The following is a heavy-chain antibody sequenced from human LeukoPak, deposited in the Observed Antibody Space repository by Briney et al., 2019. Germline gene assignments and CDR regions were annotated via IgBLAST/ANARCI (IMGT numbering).Heavy chain of an antibody. J-gene: IGHJ4*02. V-gene: IGHV3-30-3*01. CDR1: GFTFSNYV. Sequence: GGSLRLSCAASGFTFSNYVMHWVRQAPGKGLEWVAVISYDGSNKYYADSVKGRFTISRDNSKNTLYLQMNSLRAEDTAVYYCARERRYFDYWGQGTLVTVSS. CDR3: ARERRYFDY. CDR2: ISYDGSNK. D-gene: IGHD1-14*01.